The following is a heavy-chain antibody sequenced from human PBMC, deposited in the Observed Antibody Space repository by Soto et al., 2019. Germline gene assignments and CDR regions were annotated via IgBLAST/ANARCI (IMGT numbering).Heavy chain of an antibody. CDR2: IYYSGST. D-gene: IGHD3-10*01. V-gene: IGHV4-39*01. CDR1: GGSISSSTYY. J-gene: IGHJ5*02. CDR3: ARSISWSGSPNWFDP. Sequence: PSETLSLTCTVSGGSISSSTYYWCWIRHPPGKGLEWIGTIYYSGSTYYNPSLKSRVTISVDTSKNQFSLKLSSVTAADTAVYYCARSISWSGSPNWFDPWGQGTLVTVSS.